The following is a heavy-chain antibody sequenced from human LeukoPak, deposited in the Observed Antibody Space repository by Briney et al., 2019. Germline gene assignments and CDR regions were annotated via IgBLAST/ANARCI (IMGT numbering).Heavy chain of an antibody. D-gene: IGHD4-11*01. CDR3: TTDQVN. J-gene: IGHJ4*02. CDR2: ISYDGSNK. V-gene: IGHV3-30*04. CDR1: GFTFSSYA. Sequence: GGSLRLSCAASGFTFSSYAMHWVRQAPGKGLEWVAVISYDGSNKYYADSVKGRFTISRDNSKNTLYLQMNSLRAEDTAVYYCTTDQVNWGQGTLVTVSS.